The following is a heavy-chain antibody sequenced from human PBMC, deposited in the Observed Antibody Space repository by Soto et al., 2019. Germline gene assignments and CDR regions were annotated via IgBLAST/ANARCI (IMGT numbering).Heavy chain of an antibody. Sequence: VQLVQSGAEVKRPGSSVKVSCKAPVGTFSGYNIAWVRQARGQGLEWMGRIIPKLGITNYAHKFQDRVRITADTATSTAYMELTILRYEDAAVYFCARVEGTRTTNFYHYMDVWGEGTSVTVS. D-gene: IGHD2-8*01. J-gene: IGHJ6*03. CDR1: VGTFSGYN. V-gene: IGHV1-69*02. CDR2: IIPKLGIT. CDR3: ARVEGTRTTNFYHYMDV.